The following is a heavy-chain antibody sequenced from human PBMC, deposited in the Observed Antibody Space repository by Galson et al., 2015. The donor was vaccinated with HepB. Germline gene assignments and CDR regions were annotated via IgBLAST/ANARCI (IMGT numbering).Heavy chain of an antibody. CDR2: IDPSDSYT. V-gene: IGHV5-10-1*01. J-gene: IGHJ6*02. D-gene: IGHD1-1*01. Sequence: QSGAEVKKPGESLRISCKGSGYSFTSYWISWVRQMPGKGLEWMGRIDPSDSYTNYSPSFQGHVTISADKSISTAYLQWSSLKASDTAMYYCARHWDLLERRLDYYYGMDVWGQGTTVTVSS. CDR1: GYSFTSYW. CDR3: ARHWDLLERRLDYYYGMDV.